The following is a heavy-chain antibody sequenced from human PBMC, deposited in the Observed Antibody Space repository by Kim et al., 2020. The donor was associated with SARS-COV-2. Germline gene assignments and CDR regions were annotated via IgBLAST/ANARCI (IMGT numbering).Heavy chain of an antibody. J-gene: IGHJ4*02. V-gene: IGHV3-23*05. Sequence: GGSLRLSCAASGFTFSRRAMSWVRQVPGKGLEWIASVNNNNNPYYADSVKGRFTVSRDITKDTLYLQMNSLRADDTALYYCAKDHPSSGWPTFDSWGQGTLVALS. CDR2: VNNNNNP. CDR3: AKDHPSSGWPTFDS. D-gene: IGHD6-19*01. CDR1: GFTFSRRA.